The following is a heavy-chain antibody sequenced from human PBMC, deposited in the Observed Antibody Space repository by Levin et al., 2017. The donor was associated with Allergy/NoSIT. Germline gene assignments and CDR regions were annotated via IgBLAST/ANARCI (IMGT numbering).Heavy chain of an antibody. J-gene: IGHJ4*02. Sequence: AASVKVSCKASGYTFTSYGISWVRQAPGQGLEWMGWISAYNGNTNYAQKPQGRVTMTTDTSTSTAYMELRSLRSDDTAVYYWARAKTTRYCSGGSCYRGMGLDYWGQGTLVTVSS. CDR3: ARAKTTRYCSGGSCYRGMGLDY. CDR2: ISAYNGNT. V-gene: IGHV1-18*01. D-gene: IGHD2-15*01. CDR1: GYTFTSYG.